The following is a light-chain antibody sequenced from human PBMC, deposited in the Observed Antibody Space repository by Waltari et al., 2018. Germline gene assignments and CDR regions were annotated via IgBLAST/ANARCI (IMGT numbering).Light chain of an antibody. CDR1: SSDVGGDDS. J-gene: IGLJ2*01. Sequence: QSALTQPASVSGSPGQSITISCTGSSSDVGGDDSVSWYQDHPGQAPKVIIYDVNNRPSGVSHRFSGSQSGNTASLTISGLQAEDEADYYCCSQSSFNGVIFGGGTKLTVL. CDR3: CSQSSFNGVI. V-gene: IGLV2-14*03. CDR2: DVN.